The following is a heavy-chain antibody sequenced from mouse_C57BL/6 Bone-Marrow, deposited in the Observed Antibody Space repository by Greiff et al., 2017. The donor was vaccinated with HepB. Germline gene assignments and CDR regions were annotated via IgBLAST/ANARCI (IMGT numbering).Heavy chain of an antibody. D-gene: IGHD2-1*01. Sequence: QVQLQQPGAELVKPGASVKLSCKASGYTFTSYWMHWVKQRPGRGLEWIGRIDPNSGGTKYNEKFKSKATLTVDKPSSTAYMQLSSLTSEDSAVYDCARWGYGNYGDYAMDYWGQGTSVTVSS. J-gene: IGHJ4*01. CDR2: IDPNSGGT. V-gene: IGHV1-72*01. CDR3: ARWGYGNYGDYAMDY. CDR1: GYTFTSYW.